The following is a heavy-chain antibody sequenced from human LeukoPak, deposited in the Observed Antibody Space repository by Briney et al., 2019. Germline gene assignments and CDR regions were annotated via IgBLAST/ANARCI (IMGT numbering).Heavy chain of an antibody. CDR1: GFTFDDYA. CDR2: ISWSSGSI. D-gene: IGHD3-10*02. CDR3: AKELDTMFFDY. J-gene: IGHJ4*02. Sequence: GGSLRLSCAASGFTFDDYAMHWVRQAPGKGLEWVSGISWSSGSIAYADSVKGRFTISRDSGRKSVYLQMNSLTTDDTAFYFCAKELDTMFFDYWGQGAPVTVSS. V-gene: IGHV3-9*01.